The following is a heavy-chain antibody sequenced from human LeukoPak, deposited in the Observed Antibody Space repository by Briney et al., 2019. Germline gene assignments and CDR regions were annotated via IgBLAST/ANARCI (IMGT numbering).Heavy chain of an antibody. J-gene: IGHJ1*01. D-gene: IGHD3-10*01. CDR2: IYYSGST. Sequence: SVTLSLTCAVSGGSISSGGYSWSWIRQPPGKGLEWIGYIYYSGSTYYNPSLKSRVTISVDTSKNQFSLKLSSVTAADTAVYYCARGAITIGGYGSGSYYLKSRTSGYFQHWGQGTLVTVSS. CDR3: ARGAITIGGYGSGSYYLKSRTSGYFQH. CDR1: GGSISSGGYS. V-gene: IGHV4-30-4*07.